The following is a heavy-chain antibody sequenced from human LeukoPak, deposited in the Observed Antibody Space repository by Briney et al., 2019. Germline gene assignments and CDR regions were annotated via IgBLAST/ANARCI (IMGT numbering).Heavy chain of an antibody. CDR3: AKDQMGGSGWPIDY. D-gene: IGHD6-19*01. CDR1: GFTFSSYA. Sequence: GGSLRLSCAASGFTFSSYAMSWVRQAPEKGLEWVSAISGSGGSTYYADSVKGRFTISRDNSKNTLYLQMTSLRAEDTAVYYCAKDQMGGSGWPIDYWGQGTLVTVSS. CDR2: ISGSGGST. J-gene: IGHJ4*02. V-gene: IGHV3-23*01.